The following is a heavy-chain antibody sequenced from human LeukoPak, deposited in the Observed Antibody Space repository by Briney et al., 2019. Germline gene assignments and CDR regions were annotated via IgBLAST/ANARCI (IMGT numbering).Heavy chain of an antibody. CDR3: ARSGDEYDSTGFDH. D-gene: IGHD2/OR15-2a*01. V-gene: IGHV4-39*01. Sequence: SETLSLTCSVSGASISSGTYYWAWIRQPPGKGLEWIGSTYYGGNTHYSPSLRGRVTISVDTSENKLSVRLTSVTAADTAVYFCARSGDEYDSTGFDHWGQGILVTVSS. CDR1: GASISSGTYY. CDR2: TYYGGNT. J-gene: IGHJ4*02.